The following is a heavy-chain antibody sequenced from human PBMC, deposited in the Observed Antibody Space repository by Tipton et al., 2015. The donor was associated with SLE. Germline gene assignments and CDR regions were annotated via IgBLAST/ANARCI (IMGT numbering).Heavy chain of an antibody. J-gene: IGHJ5*02. D-gene: IGHD1-26*01. CDR3: AREGATMDWFDP. CDR2: INPNSGGT. V-gene: IGHV1-2*06. CDR1: GYTFTAYY. Sequence: QSGAEVKKPGASVTVSCKASGYTFTAYYVHWVRQAPGQGLEWMGRINPNSGGTNFAQKFQGRVTMTRDTSINTVYMEVSSLTSDDTALYYCAREGATMDWFDPWGQGTLVTVSS.